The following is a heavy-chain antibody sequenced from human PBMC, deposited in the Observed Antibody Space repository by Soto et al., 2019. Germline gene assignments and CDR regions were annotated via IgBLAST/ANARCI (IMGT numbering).Heavy chain of an antibody. J-gene: IGHJ3*02. CDR3: ARGGYYLIDAFDI. D-gene: IGHD1-26*01. V-gene: IGHV3-21*04. CDR2: ISSSSSYI. Sequence: GGSLRLSCAASGFTFSSYSMDWVRQAPGKGLEWVSSISSSSSYIYYADSVKGRFTISRDNAKNSLYLQMNSLRAEDTAVYYCARGGYYLIDAFDIWGQGTMVTVSS. CDR1: GFTFSSYS.